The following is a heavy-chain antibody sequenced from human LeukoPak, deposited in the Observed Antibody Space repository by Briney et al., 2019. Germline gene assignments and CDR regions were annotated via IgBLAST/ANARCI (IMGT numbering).Heavy chain of an antibody. Sequence: PGGSLRLSCAASGFTVSSNYMSWVRQAPGKGLEWVSVIYSGGSTYYADSVKGRFTISRHNSKNTLYLQMNSLRAEDTAVYYCARVAVAGQKVDYFDYWGQGTLVTVSS. J-gene: IGHJ4*02. CDR1: GFTVSSNY. D-gene: IGHD6-19*01. V-gene: IGHV3-53*04. CDR3: ARVAVAGQKVDYFDY. CDR2: IYSGGST.